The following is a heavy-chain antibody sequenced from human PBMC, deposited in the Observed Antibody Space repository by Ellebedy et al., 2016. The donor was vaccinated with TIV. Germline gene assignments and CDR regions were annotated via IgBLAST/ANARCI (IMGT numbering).Heavy chain of an antibody. V-gene: IGHV3-33*08. J-gene: IGHJ2*01. D-gene: IGHD1-26*01. Sequence: PGGSLRLSCAASGFTFSSYDMHWVRQAPGKGLEWVAVLWYDGSNKYYADSVKGRFTISRDNSKNTLYLQMNSLRAEDTAVYYCARERVGAKNFDLWGRGTLVTVSS. CDR2: LWYDGSNK. CDR1: GFTFSSYD. CDR3: ARERVGAKNFDL.